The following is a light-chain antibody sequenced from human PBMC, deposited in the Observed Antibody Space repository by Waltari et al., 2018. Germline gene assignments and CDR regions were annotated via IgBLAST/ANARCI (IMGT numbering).Light chain of an antibody. V-gene: IGLV2-8*01. CDR3: SSFAGTHNLV. J-gene: IGLJ2*01. CDR2: EVT. Sequence: SDVGGYNYVSWYQQHPGKAPKLMIFEVTKRPSGVPDRFSGSKSGNMASLTVSGLQAEDEAIYYCSSFAGTHNLVFGGGTKLNVL. CDR1: SDVGGYNY.